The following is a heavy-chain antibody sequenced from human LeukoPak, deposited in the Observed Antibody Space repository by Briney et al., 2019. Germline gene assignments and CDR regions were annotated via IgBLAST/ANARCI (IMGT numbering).Heavy chain of an antibody. V-gene: IGHV4-34*01. CDR2: INHSGST. CDR1: GGSFSGYY. J-gene: IGHJ6*04. D-gene: IGHD5-12*01. CDR3: ARFRRIVATIGYYYYYGMDV. Sequence: LETLSLTCAVYGGSFSGYYWSWIRQPPGKGLEWIGEINHSGSTNYNPSLKSRVTISVDTSKNQFSLKLSSVTAADTAVYYCARFRRIVATIGYYYYYGMDVWGKGTTVTVSS.